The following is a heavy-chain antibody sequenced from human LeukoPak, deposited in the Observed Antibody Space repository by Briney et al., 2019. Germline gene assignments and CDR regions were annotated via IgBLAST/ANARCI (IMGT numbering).Heavy chain of an antibody. D-gene: IGHD3-22*01. Sequence: PSETLSLTCTVSGGSISSYFWTWIRQPPGKGLEWIGYTSYSGDTNYNPSLKSRVTISLDTSKNQFSLKLSSVTAADTAVYYCAKEGTYYYDSSGPGGFDYWGQGTLVTVSS. J-gene: IGHJ4*02. CDR1: GGSISSYF. CDR2: TSYSGDT. V-gene: IGHV4-59*01. CDR3: AKEGTYYYDSSGPGGFDY.